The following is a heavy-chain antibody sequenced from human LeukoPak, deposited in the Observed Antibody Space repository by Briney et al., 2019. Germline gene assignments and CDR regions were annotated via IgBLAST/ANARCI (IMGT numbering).Heavy chain of an antibody. CDR1: GFTFSNYW. CDR3: AREILAPGKTHDY. Sequence: GGALRLSCAASGFTFSNYWMHWLRQVPGKGLVGVSRINDDGSATFYADSVKGRSTISRDNAKNTLFLQMSSLRAEDTAVYFCAREILAPGKTHDYWGQGTLVTVSS. V-gene: IGHV3-74*01. J-gene: IGHJ4*02. CDR2: INDDGSAT.